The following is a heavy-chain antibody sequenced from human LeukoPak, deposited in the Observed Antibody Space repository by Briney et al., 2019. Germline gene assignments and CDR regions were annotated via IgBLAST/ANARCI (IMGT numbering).Heavy chain of an antibody. CDR3: ARETQPHSYRIYYFDY. D-gene: IGHD1-14*01. CDR1: GGSINTRSNY. Sequence: PSETLSLTCTVSGGSINTRSNYWGWIRQSPGAGLEWIGNIYYTGRTDYNPSLKSRVTISMDTSENQFSLKLSSVTAADTAVYYCARETQPHSYRIYYFDYWGQGTLVTVSS. V-gene: IGHV4-39*07. J-gene: IGHJ4*02. CDR2: IYYTGRT.